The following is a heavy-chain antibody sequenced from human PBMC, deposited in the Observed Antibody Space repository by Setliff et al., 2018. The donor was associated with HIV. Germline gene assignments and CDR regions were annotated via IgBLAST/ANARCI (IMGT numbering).Heavy chain of an antibody. Sequence: PSETLSLTCAVSGYSISSGYYWGWIRQPPGKGLEWIGNIYYTGSTYYNPSLRSRVTISVDTSKNQFSLKLSSVTAADTAVYYCARYAYLHGYNWFDPWGHGTLVTVSS. CDR1: GYSISSGYY. CDR2: IYYTGST. CDR3: ARYAYLHGYNWFDP. V-gene: IGHV4-38-2*01. J-gene: IGHJ5*02.